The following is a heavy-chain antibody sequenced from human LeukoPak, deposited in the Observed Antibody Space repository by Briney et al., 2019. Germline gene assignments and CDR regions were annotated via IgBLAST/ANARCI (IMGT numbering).Heavy chain of an antibody. Sequence: GGSLRLSCAASGFTFSSYSMNWVRQAPGKGLEWVSSITSSSRHIYYADSLKGRLTISRDNAKNSLYLQMDSLRAEDTAVYYCAREKADYYDSSGHAFGIWGPGTMVTVSS. D-gene: IGHD3-22*01. CDR1: GFTFSSYS. CDR2: ITSSSRHI. CDR3: AREKADYYDSSGHAFGI. J-gene: IGHJ3*02. V-gene: IGHV3-21*06.